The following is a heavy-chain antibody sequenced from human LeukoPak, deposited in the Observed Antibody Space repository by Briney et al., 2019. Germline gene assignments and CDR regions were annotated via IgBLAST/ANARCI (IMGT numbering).Heavy chain of an antibody. V-gene: IGHV3-30*18. CDR2: ISYDGSNK. D-gene: IGHD6-13*01. CDR1: GFTFSSYG. Sequence: GGSLRLSCAASGFTFSSYGMHWVRQAPAKGLEWVAVISYDGSNKYYADSVKGRFTISRDNSKNTLYLQMNSLRAEDTAVYYCAKGSSSWCALVDYWGQGTLVTVSS. J-gene: IGHJ4*02. CDR3: AKGSSSWCALVDY.